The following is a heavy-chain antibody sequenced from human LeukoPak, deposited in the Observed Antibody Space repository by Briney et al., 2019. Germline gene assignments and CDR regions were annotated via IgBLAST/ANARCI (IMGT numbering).Heavy chain of an antibody. CDR1: GGSMSSSSYY. V-gene: IGHV4-39*01. CDR3: AGTSDYGDYVGY. D-gene: IGHD4-17*01. J-gene: IGHJ4*02. Sequence: SETLSLTCTVSGGSMSSSSYYWGWIRQPPGKGLEWIGSIYYSGSTYYNPSLKSRVTISVDTSKNQFSLKLSSVTAAHTAVYYCAGTSDYGDYVGYWGQGTLVTVSS. CDR2: IYYSGST.